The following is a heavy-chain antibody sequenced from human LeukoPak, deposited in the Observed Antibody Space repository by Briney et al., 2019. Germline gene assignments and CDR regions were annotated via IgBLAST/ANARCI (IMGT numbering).Heavy chain of an antibody. CDR3: ARDNVRDGYSDY. CDR1: GFTFSSYL. V-gene: IGHV3-7*01. D-gene: IGHD5-24*01. Sequence: PGGSLRLSCAASGFTFSSYLMSWVRQAPGKGLEWVANIKQDGSEKYYVDSVKGRFTISRDNAKNSLYLQMNSLRAEDTAVYYCARDNVRDGYSDYWGQGTLVTVSS. J-gene: IGHJ4*02. CDR2: IKQDGSEK.